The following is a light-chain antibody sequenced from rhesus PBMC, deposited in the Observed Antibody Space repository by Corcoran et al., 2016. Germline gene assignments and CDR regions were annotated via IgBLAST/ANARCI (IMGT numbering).Light chain of an antibody. CDR2: KAP. Sequence: DIQMTQSPSSLSASVGDTVTITCRASQSISRWLAWYQQKPGKAPKLLIYKAPSLQSGVPSRFSGSGSGTDFTITISSLQSEDFATYYCQQYSSSPLYSFGQGTKVEIK. J-gene: IGKJ2*01. V-gene: IGKV1-22*01. CDR3: QQYSSSPLYS. CDR1: QSISRW.